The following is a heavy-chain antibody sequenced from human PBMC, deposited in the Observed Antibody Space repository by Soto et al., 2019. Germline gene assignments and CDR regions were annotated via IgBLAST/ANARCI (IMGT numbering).Heavy chain of an antibody. CDR1: GYTFTSYD. J-gene: IGHJ4*02. V-gene: IGHV1-8*01. D-gene: IGHD3-10*01. CDR3: ARGLSSPAATRYQYGSGSNSPGL. CDR2: MNPNSGNT. Sequence: ASVKVSCKASGYTFTSYDINWVRQATGQGLEWMGWMNPNSGNTGYAQKFQGRVTMTRNTSISTAYMELSSLRSEDTAVYYCARGLSSPAATRYQYGSGSNSPGLWGQGTLVTVSS.